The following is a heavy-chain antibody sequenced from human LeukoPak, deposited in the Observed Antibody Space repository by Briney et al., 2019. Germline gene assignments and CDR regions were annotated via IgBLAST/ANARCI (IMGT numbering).Heavy chain of an antibody. CDR2: ISAISSVI. CDR1: GVTVSSNY. J-gene: IGHJ6*03. Sequence: GGSLRLSCAGSGVTVSSNYMSWVRQAPGKGLEWLGYISAISSVIFYADSVKGRFTISRDNGQNSLYLQMNSLRVDDTAVYFCARSPRPNPPYYFYYYMDVWGKGTTVTVSS. V-gene: IGHV3-48*01. CDR3: ARSPRPNPPYYFYYYMDV.